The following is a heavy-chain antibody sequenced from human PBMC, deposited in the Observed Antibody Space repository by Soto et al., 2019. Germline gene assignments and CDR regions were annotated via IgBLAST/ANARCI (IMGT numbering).Heavy chain of an antibody. D-gene: IGHD6-19*01. CDR2: IIPIFGTA. CDR1: GGTFSSYA. CDR3: ARDPRRARGSGCYKNWFDP. J-gene: IGHJ5*02. Sequence: ASVEVSCRASGGTFSSYAISWVRQAPGQGLEWMGGIIPIFGTANYAQKFQGRVTITADESTSTAYMELSSLRSEDTAVYYCARDPRRARGSGCYKNWFDPWGQGTLVTVSS. V-gene: IGHV1-69*13.